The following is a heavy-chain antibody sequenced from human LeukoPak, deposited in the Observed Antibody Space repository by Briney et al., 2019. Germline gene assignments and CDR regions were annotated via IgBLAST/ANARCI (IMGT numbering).Heavy chain of an antibody. Sequence: GASVKVSCKVSGYTFTDYYMHWVQRAPGKGLEWMGLVDPEDGETIYAEKFQGRVTITADTSTDTAYMELSSLRSEDTAVYYCATRSYCSSTSCRGYFDYWGQGTLVTVSS. V-gene: IGHV1-69-2*01. J-gene: IGHJ4*02. CDR3: ATRSYCSSTSCRGYFDY. CDR2: VDPEDGET. D-gene: IGHD2-2*01. CDR1: GYTFTDYY.